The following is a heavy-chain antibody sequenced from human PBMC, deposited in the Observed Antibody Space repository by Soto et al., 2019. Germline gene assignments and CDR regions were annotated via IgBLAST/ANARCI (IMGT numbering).Heavy chain of an antibody. V-gene: IGHV3-21*06. D-gene: IGHD4-17*01. CDR1: GFRFSSYS. J-gene: IGHJ3*02. CDR2: ISSRSGYI. CDR3: GKGTGHFLRSDGFDI. Sequence: EVQLVESGGGLVKPGGSLRLSCAGSGFRFSSYSMNWDRLAPGKGLEWVSSISSRSGYIYYADSIRGRFTISRDNAKNSLYLQMSSLSAEDTAVHYYGKGTGHFLRSDGFDIWGQGTMVTVSS.